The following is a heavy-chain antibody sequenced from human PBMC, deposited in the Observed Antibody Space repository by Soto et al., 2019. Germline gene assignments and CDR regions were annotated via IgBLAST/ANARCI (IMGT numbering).Heavy chain of an antibody. Sequence: GGSLRLSCAASGFTFSNALMNWVRQAPGKGLEWVGRIKTKTEGGPPEYAAPVKGRFTISRDDSKNMLYLQMNSLKTEDTAVYFCTVPPVEYRWGQGTLVTVSS. CDR1: GFTFSNAL. V-gene: IGHV3-15*07. D-gene: IGHD2-2*02. CDR2: IKTKTEGGPP. J-gene: IGHJ4*02. CDR3: TVPPVEYR.